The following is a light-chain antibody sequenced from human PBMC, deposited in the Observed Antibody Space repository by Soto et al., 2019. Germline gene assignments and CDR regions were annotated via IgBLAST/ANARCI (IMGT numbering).Light chain of an antibody. Sequence: DIQMTQSPSSLSASVGDRVTITCQARQDIKNYLNWYQQKQGKAPNLLIYDASNLKTGVPSRFSASGSGTHFTFTISSLQPEDIATYYCQHYDHLPPLSFGGGTKVEIK. V-gene: IGKV1-33*01. CDR1: QDIKNY. CDR2: DAS. J-gene: IGKJ4*01. CDR3: QHYDHLPPLS.